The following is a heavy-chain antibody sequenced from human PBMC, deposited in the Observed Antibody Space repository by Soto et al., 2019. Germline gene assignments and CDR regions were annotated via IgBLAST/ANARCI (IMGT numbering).Heavy chain of an antibody. Sequence: GGSLRLSCAASGFTFSSYWMSWVRQAPGKGLEWVANIKQDGSEKYYVDSVKGRFTISRDNAKNSLYLQMNSLRAEDTAVYYCASSPYDILTGYDYWGQGTLVTVSS. D-gene: IGHD3-9*01. CDR1: GFTFSSYW. CDR2: IKQDGSEK. CDR3: ASSPYDILTGYDY. V-gene: IGHV3-7*01. J-gene: IGHJ4*02.